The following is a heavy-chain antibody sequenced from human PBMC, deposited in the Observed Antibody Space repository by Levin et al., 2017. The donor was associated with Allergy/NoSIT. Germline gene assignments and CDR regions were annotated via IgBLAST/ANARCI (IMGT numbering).Heavy chain of an antibody. J-gene: IGHJ3*02. D-gene: IGHD6-13*01. CDR3: ARVASGSSWYGFAFDI. CDR2: IYYSGST. CDR1: GGSISSYY. V-gene: IGHV4-59*01. Sequence: SSETLSLTCTVSGGSISSYYWSWIRQPPGKGLEWIGYIYYSGSTNYNPSLKSRVTISVDTSKNQFSLKLSSVTAADTAVYYCARVASGSSWYGFAFDIWGQGTMVTVSS.